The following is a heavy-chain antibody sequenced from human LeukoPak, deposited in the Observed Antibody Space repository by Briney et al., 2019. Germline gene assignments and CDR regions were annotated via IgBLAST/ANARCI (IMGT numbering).Heavy chain of an antibody. J-gene: IGHJ1*01. D-gene: IGHD3-10*02. CDR2: ISTNGGST. CDR1: GFTFSSYG. CDR3: AKDEDARPMYFQD. Sequence: GGSLRLSCSASGFTFSSYGMHWVRQAPGKGLQYVSAISTNGGSTYYADSVKGRFTISRDNSKNTLYLQMNTLRAEDTAVYYCAKDEDARPMYFQDWGQGTLVTVSS. V-gene: IGHV3-64*04.